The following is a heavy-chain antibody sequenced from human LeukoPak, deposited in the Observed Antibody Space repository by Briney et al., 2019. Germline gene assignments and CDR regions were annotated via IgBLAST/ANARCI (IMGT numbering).Heavy chain of an antibody. CDR3: AREYSSSWYIFDAFDI. V-gene: IGHV4-39*07. J-gene: IGHJ3*02. CDR2: IYYSGST. Sequence: SETLSLTCTVSGGSISSSSYYWGWIRQPPGKGLEWIGSIYYSGSTYYNPSLKSRVTISVDTSKNQFSLKLSSVTAADTAVYYCAREYSSSWYIFDAFDIWGQGTMVTVSS. D-gene: IGHD6-13*01. CDR1: GGSISSSSYY.